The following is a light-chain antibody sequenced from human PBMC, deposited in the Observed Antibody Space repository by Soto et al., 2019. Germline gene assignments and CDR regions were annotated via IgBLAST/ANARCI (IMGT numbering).Light chain of an antibody. CDR1: SSNIGAGYD. CDR3: QSYDSSLSGYG. Sequence: QSVLTQPPSVSGAPGQRVTISCTGSSSNIGAGYDVHWYQQLPGTAPKLLIYGNSNRLSGVPDRFSGSKSGTSASLAITGLQAEDEADYYCQSYDSSLSGYGFGTGTKVTVL. V-gene: IGLV1-40*01. J-gene: IGLJ1*01. CDR2: GNS.